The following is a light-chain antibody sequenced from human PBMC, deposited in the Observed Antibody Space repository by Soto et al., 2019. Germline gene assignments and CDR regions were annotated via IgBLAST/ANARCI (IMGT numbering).Light chain of an antibody. J-gene: IGLJ1*01. V-gene: IGLV2-8*01. Sequence: QSALTQPPSACGSPGQSVTISCTGTSSEVGGYNYVSWYHHHPGKAPKLMISEVSKRPSGGPDRFSGSKSVNTAGLTVSGLQAQGDAAYYCSSYGGSNDLGVFGTGTKVTVL. CDR2: EVS. CDR1: SSEVGGYNY. CDR3: SSYGGSNDLGV.